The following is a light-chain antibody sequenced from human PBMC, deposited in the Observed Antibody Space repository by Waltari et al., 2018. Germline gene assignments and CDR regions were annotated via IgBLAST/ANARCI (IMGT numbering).Light chain of an antibody. CDR1: QSVSSSY. V-gene: IGKV3-20*01. CDR2: GAS. J-gene: IGKJ1*01. Sequence: EIVLTQSPGTLSLSPGERATLSCRASQSVSSSYLAWYQQKPGQAPRLLIYGASSRATGIPDRFIGSGSGTDFTLTISRLEPEDFAVYYCQQYGSLPWTFGQGTKVEIK. CDR3: QQYGSLPWT.